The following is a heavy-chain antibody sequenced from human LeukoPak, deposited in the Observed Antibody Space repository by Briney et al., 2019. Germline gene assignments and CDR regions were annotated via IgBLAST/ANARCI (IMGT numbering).Heavy chain of an antibody. J-gene: IGHJ6*03. CDR1: GYTFTSYG. D-gene: IGHD2-2*01. V-gene: IGHV1-8*03. CDR2: MNPNSGNT. CDR3: ARGVVSEVGYYYYMDV. Sequence: ASVKVSCKASGYTFTSYGISWVRQAPGQGLEWMGWMNPNSGNTGYAQKFQGRVTITRNTSISTAYMELSSLRSEDTAVYYCARGVVSEVGYYYYMDVWGKGTTVTVSS.